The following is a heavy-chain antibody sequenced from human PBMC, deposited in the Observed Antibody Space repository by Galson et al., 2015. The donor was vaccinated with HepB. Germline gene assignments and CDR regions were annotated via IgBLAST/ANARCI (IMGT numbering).Heavy chain of an antibody. CDR3: AGADLHDYLGY. CDR1: GFTVSSNY. J-gene: IGHJ4*02. CDR2: IYSGGST. Sequence: SLRLSCAASGFTVSSNYMSWVRQAPGKGLEWVSVIYSGGSTYYADSVKGRFTISRDNSKNTLYLQMNSLRAEDTAVYYCAGADLHDYLGYWGQGTLVTVSS. V-gene: IGHV3-66*01.